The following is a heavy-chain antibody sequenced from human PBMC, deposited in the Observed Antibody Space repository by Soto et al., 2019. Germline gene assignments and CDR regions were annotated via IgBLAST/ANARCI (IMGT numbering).Heavy chain of an antibody. D-gene: IGHD3-3*01. CDR1: GGSISSGGYY. J-gene: IGHJ6*02. Sequence: QVQLQESGPGLVKPSQTLSLTCTVSGGSISSGGYYWSWIRQHPGKGLEWIGYIYYSGSTYYNPSLKSRVTISVDTSKNQFSLKLSSVTAADTAVYYCARLALEWSYYYGMDVWGQGTTVTVSS. V-gene: IGHV4-31*03. CDR3: ARLALEWSYYYGMDV. CDR2: IYYSGST.